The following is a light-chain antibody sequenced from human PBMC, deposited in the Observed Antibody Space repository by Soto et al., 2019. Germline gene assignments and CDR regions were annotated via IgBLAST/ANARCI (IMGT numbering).Light chain of an antibody. Sequence: EIVLTQSQATLSVSPGERATLSCRASQSVSSNLAWYQQKPGQAPRLLIYGASTRATGIPARFSGSGSGTEFTLTISRLEPEDFAVYYCQQYGSSSLTFGGGTKVDIK. CDR2: GAS. V-gene: IGKV3-20*01. CDR3: QQYGSSSLT. J-gene: IGKJ4*01. CDR1: QSVSSN.